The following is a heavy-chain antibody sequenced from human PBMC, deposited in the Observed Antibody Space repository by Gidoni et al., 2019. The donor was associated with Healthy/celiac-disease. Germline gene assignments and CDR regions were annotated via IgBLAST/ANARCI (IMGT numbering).Heavy chain of an antibody. D-gene: IGHD2-2*01. J-gene: IGHJ4*02. V-gene: IGHV4-34*01. CDR1: GGSFSGYY. Sequence: QVQLQQWGAGLLKPSETLSLPCAVYGGSFSGYYWSWIRQPPGKGLEWIGEINHSGSTNYNPSLKSRVTISVDKSKNKFSLKLSSVTAADTAVYYCARLAPKYCSSTSCDYWGQGTLVTVSS. CDR2: INHSGST. CDR3: ARLAPKYCSSTSCDY.